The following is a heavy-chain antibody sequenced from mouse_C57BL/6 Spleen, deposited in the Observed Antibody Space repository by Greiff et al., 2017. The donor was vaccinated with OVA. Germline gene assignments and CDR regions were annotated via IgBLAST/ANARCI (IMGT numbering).Heavy chain of an antibody. V-gene: IGHV3-6*01. CDR1: GYSITSGYY. CDR3: ARVTMVTSYYFDY. D-gene: IGHD2-2*01. J-gene: IGHJ2*01. CDR2: ISYDGSN. Sequence: EVQLVESGPGLVKPSQSLSLTCSVTGYSITSGYYWNWIRQFPGNKLEWMGYISYDGSNNYNPSLKNRISITRDTSKNQFFLKLNSVTTEDTATYYCARVTMVTSYYFDYWGQGTTLTVSS.